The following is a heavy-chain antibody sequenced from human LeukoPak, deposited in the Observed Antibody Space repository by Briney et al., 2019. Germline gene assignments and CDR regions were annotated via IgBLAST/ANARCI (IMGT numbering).Heavy chain of an antibody. CDR2: MNPNSGNT. V-gene: IGHV1-8*03. CDR3: ARGPGAIRL. D-gene: IGHD3-10*01. Sequence: ASVKVSRKASGYSFTIYEINWVRQATGQGLEWMGWMNPNSGNTGYAQKFQGRLTITRNTSISTAHMELSSLRSEDTAVYYCARGPGAIRLWGQGTLVTVSS. CDR1: GYSFTIYE. J-gene: IGHJ4*02.